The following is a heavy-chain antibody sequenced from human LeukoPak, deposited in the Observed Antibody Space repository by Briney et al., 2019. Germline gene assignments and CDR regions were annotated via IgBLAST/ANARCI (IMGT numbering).Heavy chain of an antibody. CDR3: ARAGLTVLPFFHAFDI. CDR1: GFTFSSYA. J-gene: IGHJ3*02. D-gene: IGHD3-9*01. V-gene: IGHV3-64D*06. CDR2: ISSNGGST. Sequence: GGSLRLSCSASGFTFSSYAMHWVRQAPGKGLEYVSAISSNGGSTYYADSVKGRFTISRDNSKNTLYLQMSSLRAEDTAVYYCARAGLTVLPFFHAFDIWGQGTMVTVSS.